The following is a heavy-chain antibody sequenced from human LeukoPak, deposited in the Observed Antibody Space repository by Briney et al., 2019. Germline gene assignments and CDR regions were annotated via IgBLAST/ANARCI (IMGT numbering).Heavy chain of an antibody. J-gene: IGHJ4*02. CDR2: MNPNNGNT. CDR1: GYTFTSYD. V-gene: IGHV1-8*01. CDR3: ARGPGGYYDSSGYYAIGFFDY. D-gene: IGHD3-22*01. Sequence: ASVKVSCKASGYTFTSYDINWVRQATGQGLEWMGWMNPNNGNTGYAQKFQGRVTMTRNTSISTAYMELSSLRSEDTAVYYCARGPGGYYDSSGYYAIGFFDYWGQGTLVTVSS.